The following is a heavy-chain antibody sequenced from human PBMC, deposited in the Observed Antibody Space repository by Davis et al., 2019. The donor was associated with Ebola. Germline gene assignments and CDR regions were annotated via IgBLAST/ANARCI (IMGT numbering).Heavy chain of an antibody. J-gene: IGHJ4*02. D-gene: IGHD3-3*01. CDR1: GYTFTDYY. CDR3: ARAVMECDY. Sequence: ASVKVSCKASGYTFTDYYLHWVRQATGQGLEWMGWINAYSGKTDYAQKFQGRVTMTTDTSTSTAYMELRSLISDDTAVYYCARAVMECDYWGQGTLVTVSS. V-gene: IGHV1-18*04. CDR2: INAYSGKT.